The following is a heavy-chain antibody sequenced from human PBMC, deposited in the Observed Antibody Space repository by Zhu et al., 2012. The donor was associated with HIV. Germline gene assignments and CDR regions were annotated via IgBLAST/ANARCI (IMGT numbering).Heavy chain of an antibody. Sequence: QVQLQESGPGLVKPSETLSLTCAVSGYSISSGYYWGWIRQPPGKGLEWIGSIYHSGSTYYNPSLKSRVTISVDTSKNQFSLKLSSVTAADTAVYYCARPXDTTYWYFDLWGLAPWSLSPQ. CDR2: IYHSGST. CDR1: GYSISSGYY. J-gene: IGHJ2*01. CDR3: ARPXDTTYWYFDL. V-gene: IGHV4-38-2*01. D-gene: IGHD4-11*01.